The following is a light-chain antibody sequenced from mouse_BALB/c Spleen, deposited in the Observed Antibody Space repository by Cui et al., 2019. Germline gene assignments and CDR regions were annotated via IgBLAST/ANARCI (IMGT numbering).Light chain of an antibody. CDR1: SSLNY. CDR2: ATA. V-gene: IGKV4-72*01. J-gene: IGKJ5*01. Sequence: HIVLSQSPAILSASPGAKVTMTFRASSSLNYLHWYQQKPGSSPKPWIYATANLASGVPDRFSGSGSGTSYALTISRVEAEDAATYYCQQWSSNPPMLTFGAGTKLELK. CDR3: QQWSSNPPMLT.